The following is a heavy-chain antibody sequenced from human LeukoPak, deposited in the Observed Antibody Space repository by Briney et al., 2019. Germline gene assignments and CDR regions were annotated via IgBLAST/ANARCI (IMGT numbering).Heavy chain of an antibody. CDR1: GGSIISSSYY. CDR2: INYGGNT. Sequence: ASETLSLTCTVSGGSIISSSYYWGWIRQPPGKGLEWIGTINYGGNTYYNLSLKSRVIIFLDTSKNQFSLKLSSVTAADTAVYYCARLWSTSCKGGSCPHQPNYWGQGTRVTVPS. D-gene: IGHD2-15*01. J-gene: IGHJ4*02. V-gene: IGHV4-39*01. CDR3: ARLWSTSCKGGSCPHQPNY.